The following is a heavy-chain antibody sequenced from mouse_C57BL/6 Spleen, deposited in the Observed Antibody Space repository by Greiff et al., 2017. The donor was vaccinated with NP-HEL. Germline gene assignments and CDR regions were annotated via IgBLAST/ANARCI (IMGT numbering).Heavy chain of an antibody. CDR3: ASNSSGSDAMDY. CDR2: IYPGDGVT. J-gene: IGHJ4*01. V-gene: IGHV1-80*01. D-gene: IGHD3-2*02. CDR1: GYAFSSYW. Sequence: QDQLQQSGAELVKPGASVKISCKASGYAFSSYWMNWVKQWPGKGLEWIGQIYPGDGVTNYNGKFKGKATLTADKSSSTAYMQRSSRTSEDSAVYFCASNSSGSDAMDYWGQGTSVTVSS.